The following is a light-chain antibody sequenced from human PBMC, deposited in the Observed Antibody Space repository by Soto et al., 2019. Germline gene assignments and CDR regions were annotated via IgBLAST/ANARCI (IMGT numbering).Light chain of an antibody. V-gene: IGLV2-23*01. J-gene: IGLJ1*01. CDR3: CSYAGNYSPV. CDR1: SSDVANNNL. Sequence: QSELTQPASVSGSPGQSITISCTGPSSDVANNNLVSWYQQHPGKAPKFVIYEASKRPSGVSNRFSGSKSGNTASLTISGLQAEDEADYYCCSYAGNYSPVFGTGTKVTVL. CDR2: EAS.